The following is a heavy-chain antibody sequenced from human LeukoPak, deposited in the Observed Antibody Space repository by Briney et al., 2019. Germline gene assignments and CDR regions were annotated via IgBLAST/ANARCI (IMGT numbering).Heavy chain of an antibody. D-gene: IGHD3-22*01. V-gene: IGHV1-46*01. J-gene: IGHJ4*02. CDR1: GYTFTSYY. Sequence: ASVNVSCKASGYTFTSYYMHWVRQAPGQGLEWMGIINPSGGSTSYAQKFQGRVTMTRDTSTSTVYMELSSLRSEDTAVYYCARDRLYDSSGSYYFDYWGQGTLVTVSS. CDR2: INPSGGST. CDR3: ARDRLYDSSGSYYFDY.